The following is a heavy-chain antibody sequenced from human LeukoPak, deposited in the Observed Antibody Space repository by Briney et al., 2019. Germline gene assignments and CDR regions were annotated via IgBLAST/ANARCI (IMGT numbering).Heavy chain of an antibody. CDR1: GGTFSSYA. CDR2: IIPIFGTA. CDR3: AGDIVSPSTYCSSTSCATTGLNAFDI. V-gene: IGHV1-69*13. J-gene: IGHJ3*02. Sequence: SVKVSCKASGGTFSSYAISWVRQAPGQGLEWMGGIIPIFGTANYAQKFQGRVTITADESTSTAYMELSSLRSEDTAVYYCAGDIVSPSTYCSSTSCATTGLNAFDIWGQGTMVTVSS. D-gene: IGHD2-2*01.